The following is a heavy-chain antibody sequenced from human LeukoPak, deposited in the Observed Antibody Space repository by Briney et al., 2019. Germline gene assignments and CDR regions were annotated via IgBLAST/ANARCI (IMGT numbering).Heavy chain of an antibody. D-gene: IGHD5-18*01. CDR1: GFTFDDYG. Sequence: GGSLRLSCAASGFTFDDYGMSWVRQAPGKGLEWVSGINWNGGSTGYADSVKGRFTISRDNAKNSLYLQMNSLRAEDTALYYCARVGGGYSYGPPDPWGQGTLVTVSS. CDR3: ARVGGGYSYGPPDP. J-gene: IGHJ5*02. V-gene: IGHV3-20*04. CDR2: INWNGGST.